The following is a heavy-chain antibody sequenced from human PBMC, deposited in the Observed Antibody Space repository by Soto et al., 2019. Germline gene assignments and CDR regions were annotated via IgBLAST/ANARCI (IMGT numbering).Heavy chain of an antibody. D-gene: IGHD6-13*01. CDR2: ISTYNGNT. CDR3: ARDPGYSTTWHQAFDI. CDR1: GNTFTCCG. J-gene: IGHJ3*02. V-gene: IGHV1-18*01. Sequence: ASVRVSCRASGNTFTCCGISWVRQDPGHGPEWMGRISTYNGNTNYVQKLQGRVTMTTDTSSNTAYLELRSLRYDDTAVYYCARDPGYSTTWHQAFDIWGQGTMVTVSS.